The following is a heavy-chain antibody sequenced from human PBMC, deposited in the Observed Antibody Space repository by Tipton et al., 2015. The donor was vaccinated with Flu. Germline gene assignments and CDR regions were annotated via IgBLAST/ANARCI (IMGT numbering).Heavy chain of an antibody. V-gene: IGHV4-4*07. CDR1: GSSISLYY. J-gene: IGHJ2*01. CDR2: IYTSGST. Sequence: TLSLTCAVSGSSISLYYWSWIRQPAGKGLEWIGRIYTSGSTTYKPSLESRVTMSVDTSKNQLSLKLNSVTAADTAVYYCARDYGISRWYFDLWGRGTLVTVSS. D-gene: IGHD3-9*01. CDR3: ARDYGISRWYFDL.